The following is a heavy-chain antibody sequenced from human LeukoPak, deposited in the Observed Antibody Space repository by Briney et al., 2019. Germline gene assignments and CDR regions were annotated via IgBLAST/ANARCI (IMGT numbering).Heavy chain of an antibody. CDR2: ISSSSSTI. V-gene: IGHV3-48*01. CDR1: GFTFSSYS. D-gene: IGHD6-19*01. Sequence: GGSLRLSCVASGFTFSSYSMNWVRQAPGKGLEWVSYISSSSSTIYYADSVKGRFTISRDNSKNTLYLQMNSLRAEDTAIYYCARQWLVNGWGQGTLVTVSS. J-gene: IGHJ4*02. CDR3: ARQWLVNG.